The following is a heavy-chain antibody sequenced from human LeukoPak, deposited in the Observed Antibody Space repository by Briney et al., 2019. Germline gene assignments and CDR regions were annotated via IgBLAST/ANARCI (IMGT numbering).Heavy chain of an antibody. CDR2: IIPIFGTA. D-gene: IGHD3-3*01. CDR3: ARGIVWSGFSRLDP. CDR1: GGTFSSYA. V-gene: IGHV1-69*05. Sequence: SVKVSCKASGGTFSSYAISWVRQAHGQGLEWMGGIIPIFGTANYAQKFQGRVTITTDESTSTAYMELSSLRSEDTAVYYCARGIVWSGFSRLDPWGQGTLVTVYS. J-gene: IGHJ5*02.